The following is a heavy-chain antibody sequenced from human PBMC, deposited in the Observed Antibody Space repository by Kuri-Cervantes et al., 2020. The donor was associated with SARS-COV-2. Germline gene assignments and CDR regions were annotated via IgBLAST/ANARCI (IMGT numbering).Heavy chain of an antibody. J-gene: IGHJ3*02. CDR3: AALLWSAFDI. CDR1: GFTFDDYT. D-gene: IGHD2/OR15-2a*01. CDR2: IRYDGSNK. V-gene: IGHV3-30*02. Sequence: GESLKISCAASGFTFDDYTMHWVRQAPGKGLEWVAFIRYDGSNKYYADSVKGRFTISRDNSKNTLYLQMNSLRAEDTAVYYCAALLWSAFDIWGQGTMVTVSS.